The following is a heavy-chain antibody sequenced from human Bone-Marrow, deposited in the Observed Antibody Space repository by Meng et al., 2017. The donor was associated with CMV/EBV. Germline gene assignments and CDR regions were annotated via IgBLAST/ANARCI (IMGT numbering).Heavy chain of an antibody. CDR1: GFTFSSYS. J-gene: IGHJ6*02. D-gene: IGHD4-11*01. V-gene: IGHV3-21*01. CDR3: ASNPPTVTSPYYYYYGMDV. CDR2: ISSSISYI. Sequence: GESLKISCAASGFTFSSYSMNWVRQAPGKGLEWVSSISSSISYIYYADSVKGRFTISRDNAKNSLYLQMNSLRAEDTAVYYCASNPPTVTSPYYYYYGMDVWGQGTTVTVSS.